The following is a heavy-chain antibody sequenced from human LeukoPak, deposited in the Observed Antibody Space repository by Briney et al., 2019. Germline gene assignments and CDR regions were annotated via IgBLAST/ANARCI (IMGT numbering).Heavy chain of an antibody. J-gene: IGHJ6*03. CDR1: GYSFTSYW. Sequence: GESLKISCKGSGYSFTSYWIGWVRQMPGKGLEWMGIIYPGDSDTRYSPSFQGRVAISADKSISTAYLQWSSLKASDTAMYYCARRELAAALGDNYMDVWGKGTTVTVSS. V-gene: IGHV5-51*01. CDR2: IYPGDSDT. CDR3: ARRELAAALGDNYMDV. D-gene: IGHD6-13*01.